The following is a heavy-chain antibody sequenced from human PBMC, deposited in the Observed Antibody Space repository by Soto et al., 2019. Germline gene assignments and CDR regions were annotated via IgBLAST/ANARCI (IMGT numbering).Heavy chain of an antibody. CDR2: ITSSSGTI. Sequence: PGGSLRLSCAASGFTFSSFHMNWVRQAPGRGLEWVAYITSSSGTIYYSDSVKGRFTISRDNGKNSLFLQMNSLRDEDTAVYYCARVVVVIPPGYYYAMDVWGQGTTVTSP. CDR1: GFTFSSFH. V-gene: IGHV3-48*02. D-gene: IGHD3-22*01. J-gene: IGHJ6*02. CDR3: ARVVVVIPPGYYYAMDV.